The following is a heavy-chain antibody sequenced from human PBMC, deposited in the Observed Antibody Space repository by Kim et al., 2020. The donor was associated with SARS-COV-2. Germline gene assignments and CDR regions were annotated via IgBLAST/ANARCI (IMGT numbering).Heavy chain of an antibody. CDR2: IRSKAYGGTT. CDR3: TRDFHPNYYDSSGYYSLYYYYGMDV. D-gene: IGHD3-22*01. CDR1: GFTFGDYA. V-gene: IGHV3-49*04. Sequence: GSLRLSCTASGFTFGDYAMSWVRQAPGKGLEWVGFIRSKAYGGTTEYAASVKGRFTISRDDSKSIAYLQMNSLKTEDTAVYYCTRDFHPNYYDSSGYYSLYYYYGMDVWGQGTTVTVSS. J-gene: IGHJ6*02.